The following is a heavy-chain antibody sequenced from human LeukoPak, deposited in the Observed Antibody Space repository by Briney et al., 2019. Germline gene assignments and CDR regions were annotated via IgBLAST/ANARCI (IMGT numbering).Heavy chain of an antibody. CDR2: LYIEGNT. J-gene: IGHJ4*02. D-gene: IGHD1-14*01. CDR1: RFTVIAND. Sequence: GWSLSLSRAASRFTVIANDITGGPGAPGKGHEWGSVLYIEGNTKYADPVHGRYTISKYNSNNTLYLEMNSLSPDDTAVYYCARGVEPLAANTLAYWGQGTLVTVSS. V-gene: IGHV3-53*01. CDR3: ARGVEPLAANTLAY.